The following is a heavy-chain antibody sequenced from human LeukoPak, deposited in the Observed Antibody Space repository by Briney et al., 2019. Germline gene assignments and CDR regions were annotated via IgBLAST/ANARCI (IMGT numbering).Heavy chain of an antibody. Sequence: GSLRLSCAASGFTVSSNYMSWVRQSPGKGLEWIGEIIHNGTTNYNPSLKSRVTISGDTSKNQFSLNLISVTAADTAVYYCARVSGYCPDGVCRFDFWGQGTLVTVSS. D-gene: IGHD2-8*01. CDR3: ARVSGYCPDGVCRFDF. CDR1: GFTVSSNY. CDR2: IIHNGTT. J-gene: IGHJ4*02. V-gene: IGHV4-34*12.